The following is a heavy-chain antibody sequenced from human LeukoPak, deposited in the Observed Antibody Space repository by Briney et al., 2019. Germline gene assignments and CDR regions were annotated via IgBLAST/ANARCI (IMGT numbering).Heavy chain of an antibody. CDR1: GFTFSSYS. J-gene: IGHJ4*02. CDR3: ARAEYYDILTGPHDGLAAGFDY. V-gene: IGHV3-21*01. D-gene: IGHD3-9*01. CDR2: ISSSSSYI. Sequence: GGSLRLSCAASGFTFSSYSMNWVRQAPGKGLEWVSSISSSSSYIYYADSVKGRFTISRDNAKNSLYLQMNSLRAEDTAVYYCARAEYYDILTGPHDGLAAGFDYWGQGTLVTVSS.